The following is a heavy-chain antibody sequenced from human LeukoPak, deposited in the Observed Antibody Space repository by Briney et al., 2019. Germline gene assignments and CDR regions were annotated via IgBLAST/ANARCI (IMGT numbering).Heavy chain of an antibody. J-gene: IGHJ4*02. CDR1: GFTFSSYA. CDR2: ISGGGSSI. Sequence: GGSLRLSCAASGFTFSSYAMSWLRQAPGKGLEGVSAISGGGSSIYYADSVKGRFTVSRDNSKNTLFLQMSSLRAEDTAVYYCAKDNRDYFDYWGQGTLVTVSS. CDR3: AKDNRDYFDY. V-gene: IGHV3-23*01. D-gene: IGHD3-16*02.